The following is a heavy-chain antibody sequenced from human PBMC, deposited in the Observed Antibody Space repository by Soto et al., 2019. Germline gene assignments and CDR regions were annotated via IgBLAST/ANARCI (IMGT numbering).Heavy chain of an antibody. CDR3: ARGSTDSYPGSRIFDF. J-gene: IGHJ4*02. Sequence: GGSLRLSCVASGLTFGSRAMSWVRQAPGEGLQWVSTITDTGGDAKYADSVRGRFVISRDNSRKTLYLQMTSLTAEDSAMYFCARGSTDSYPGSRIFDFWGRGTLVTVSS. D-gene: IGHD3-10*01. V-gene: IGHV3-23*01. CDR2: ITDTGGDA. CDR1: GLTFGSRA.